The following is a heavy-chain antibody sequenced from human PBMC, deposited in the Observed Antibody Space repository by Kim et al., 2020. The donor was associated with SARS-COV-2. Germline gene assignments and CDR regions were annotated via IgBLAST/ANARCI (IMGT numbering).Heavy chain of an antibody. CDR2: IKQDGSEE. D-gene: IGHD2-15*01. J-gene: IGHJ3*01. CDR3: TRDWGHVVEADDAFDV. V-gene: IGHV3-7*01. CDR1: GFIFSNYW. Sequence: GGSLRPSCAASGFIFSNYWMSWVRQAPGKGLEWVANIKQDGSEESYADSVRGRFTISRDNAKNSLFLQMHSLRVEDTALYYCTRDWGHVVEADDAFDVWG.